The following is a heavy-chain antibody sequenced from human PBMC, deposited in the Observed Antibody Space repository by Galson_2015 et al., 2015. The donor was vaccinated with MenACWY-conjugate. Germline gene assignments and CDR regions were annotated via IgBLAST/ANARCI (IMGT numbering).Heavy chain of an antibody. CDR1: GFTFRSYE. Sequence: SLRLSCAASGFTFRSYEIHWVRQAPGKGLVWVSRINGDGTSTSYADSVKGRFTISRDNAKNTMYLQMNSLRAEDTAVYYCARNWGVDYWGQGTLVTVSS. V-gene: IGHV3-74*01. J-gene: IGHJ4*02. D-gene: IGHD3-16*01. CDR2: INGDGTST. CDR3: ARNWGVDY.